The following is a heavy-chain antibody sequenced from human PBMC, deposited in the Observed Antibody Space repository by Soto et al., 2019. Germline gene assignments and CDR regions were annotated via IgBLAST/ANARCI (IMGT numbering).Heavy chain of an antibody. J-gene: IGHJ4*02. V-gene: IGHV4-39*01. D-gene: IGHD2-15*01. CDR2: TYYNGNA. Sequence: QLQLQESGPGVVKPSETLSLTCTVSGDSIDRSNYYWDWIRQPPGKGLEWIGTTYYNGNAYYNPYPKSRVTMSVDTSKNQFSLKLISVTAADTAVYYCAGHFVAVVMKGWGYWGQGALVTVSS. CDR1: GDSIDRSNYY. CDR3: AGHFVAVVMKGWGY.